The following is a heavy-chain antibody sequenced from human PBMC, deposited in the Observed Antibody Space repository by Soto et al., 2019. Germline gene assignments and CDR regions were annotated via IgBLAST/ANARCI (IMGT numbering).Heavy chain of an antibody. V-gene: IGHV3-74*01. D-gene: IGHD6-6*01. J-gene: IGHJ6*02. CDR3: ARDPVEVYSSSSLRRSYYYGMDV. CDR1: GFTFSSYW. Sequence: GGSLRLSCAASGFTFSSYWMHWVRQAPGKGLVWVSRINSDGSSTSYADSVKGRFTISRDNAKNTLYLQMNSLRAEDTAVYYCARDPVEVYSSSSLRRSYYYGMDVWGQGTTVTVSS. CDR2: INSDGSST.